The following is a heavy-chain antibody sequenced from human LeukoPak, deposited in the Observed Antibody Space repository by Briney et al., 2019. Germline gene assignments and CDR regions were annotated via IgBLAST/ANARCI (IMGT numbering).Heavy chain of an antibody. D-gene: IGHD2-2*01. CDR1: GGSINSYY. J-gene: IGHJ6*03. CDR2: VYYNGNA. Sequence: PSETLSLTCTVSGGSINSYYWSWIRQPPGKGLEWIGSVYYNGNANYNPSLKSRVTMSVDTSKNQFSLKLSSVTAADAAVYYCARGDFCSATSCYLRPMDVWGKGTTVTVSS. CDR3: ARGDFCSATSCYLRPMDV. V-gene: IGHV4-59*01.